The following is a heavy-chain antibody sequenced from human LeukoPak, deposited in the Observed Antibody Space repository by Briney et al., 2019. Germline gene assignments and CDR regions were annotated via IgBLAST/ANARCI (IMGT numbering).Heavy chain of an antibody. CDR3: AKDLFSLPDVSAEFPAHSGKDDY. Sequence: PGGSLRLSCAASGFTFSSYAMSWVRQAPGKGLEWVSAISGSGGSTYYADSVKGRFTISRDNSKNTLYLQMNSLRAEATAVYYCAKDLFSLPDVSAEFPAHSGKDDYWGQGTLVTVSS. V-gene: IGHV3-23*01. D-gene: IGHD3-10*01. J-gene: IGHJ4*02. CDR1: GFTFSSYA. CDR2: ISGSGGST.